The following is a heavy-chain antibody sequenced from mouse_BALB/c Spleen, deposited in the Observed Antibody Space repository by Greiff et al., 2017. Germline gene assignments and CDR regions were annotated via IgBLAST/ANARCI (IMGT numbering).Heavy chain of an antibody. CDR2: ISDGGSYT. J-gene: IGHJ3*01. CDR1: GFTFSDYY. D-gene: IGHD3-1*01. Sequence: DVQLVESGGGLVKPGGSLKLSCAASGFTFSDYYMYWVRQTPEKRLEWVATISDGGSYTYYPDSVKGRFTISRDNAKNNLYLQMSSLKSEDTAMYYCARDGLLYWGQGTLVTVSA. V-gene: IGHV5-4*02. CDR3: ARDGLLY.